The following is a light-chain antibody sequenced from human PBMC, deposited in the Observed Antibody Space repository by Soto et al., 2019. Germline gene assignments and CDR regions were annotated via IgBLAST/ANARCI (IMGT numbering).Light chain of an antibody. J-gene: IGKJ4*01. CDR3: QQRSNWLT. Sequence: IVSAHSPATLSLSPGEIAALSGRASQSVSSYLAWYQQKPGQAPRLLIYDASNRATGIPARFSGSGSGTDFTLTISSLEPEDFAVYYCQQRSNWLTFGGGTKVDIK. CDR1: QSVSSY. CDR2: DAS. V-gene: IGKV3-11*01.